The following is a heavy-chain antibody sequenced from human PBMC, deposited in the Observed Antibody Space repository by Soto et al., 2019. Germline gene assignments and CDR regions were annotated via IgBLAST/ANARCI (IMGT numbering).Heavy chain of an antibody. Sequence: QLQLQESGPGLVKPSETLSLTCTVSGGSISSSSYYWGWIRQPPGKGLEWIGSIYYSGSTYYNPSLKSRVTTSVDTSKNQGSLKLSSVTAADTAVYYCARRGSGSYSDYWGQGTLVTVSS. CDR1: GGSISSSSYY. V-gene: IGHV4-39*01. CDR3: ARRGSGSYSDY. J-gene: IGHJ4*02. CDR2: IYYSGST. D-gene: IGHD3-10*01.